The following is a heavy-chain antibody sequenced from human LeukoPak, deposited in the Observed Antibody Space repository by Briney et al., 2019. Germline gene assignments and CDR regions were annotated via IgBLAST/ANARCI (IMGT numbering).Heavy chain of an antibody. CDR3: VISGGTLGPTNCLAY. CDR2: INHSGST. J-gene: IGHJ4*02. D-gene: IGHD3-16*01. Sequence: PSETLSLTCAVYGEFFSGYYWLWIRHPPGKALEWIREINHSGSTIYNTSLKSRVSISVDTSKNQFSLRLSSVTAAETAVYYCVISGGTLGPTNCLAYWGQGTLVTVSS. CDR1: GEFFSGYY. V-gene: IGHV4-34*01.